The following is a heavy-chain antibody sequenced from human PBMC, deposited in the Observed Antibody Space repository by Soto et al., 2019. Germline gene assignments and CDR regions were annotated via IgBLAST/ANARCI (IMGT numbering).Heavy chain of an antibody. CDR2: ISAYNGNT. D-gene: IGHD3-9*01. Sequence: ASVKVSCKASGYTFTSYGISWVRQAPGQGLEWMGWISAYNGNTNYAQKLQGRVTMTTDTPTSTAYMELRSLRSDDTAVYYCARDRGGLVSYLEADAFDIWGQGTMVTVSS. V-gene: IGHV1-18*01. J-gene: IGHJ3*02. CDR1: GYTFTSYG. CDR3: ARDRGGLVSYLEADAFDI.